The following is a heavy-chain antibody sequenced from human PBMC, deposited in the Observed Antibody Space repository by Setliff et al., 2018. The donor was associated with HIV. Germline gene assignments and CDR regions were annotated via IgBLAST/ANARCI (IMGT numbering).Heavy chain of an antibody. D-gene: IGHD6-13*01. CDR3: ATGGMAAAGPGGGHGLDV. V-gene: IGHV3-23*01. J-gene: IGHJ6*02. Sequence: GGSLRLSCAASGFTFSNYAMGWVRQGPGKGLEWVSTITGSGDSTYYANSVKGRFTISRDSSKNTLSLQMSSLRAEDTALYYCATGGMAAAGPGGGHGLDVWGQGTTVTVSS. CDR2: ITGSGDST. CDR1: GFTFSNYA.